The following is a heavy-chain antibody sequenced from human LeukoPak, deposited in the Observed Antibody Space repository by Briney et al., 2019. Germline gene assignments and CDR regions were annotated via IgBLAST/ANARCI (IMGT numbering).Heavy chain of an antibody. CDR1: GYTFTSYY. D-gene: IGHD3-22*01. J-gene: IGHJ2*01. CDR3: ARDTYYYDSSGRTLTALDWYFDL. CDR2: INPSGGST. V-gene: IGHV1-46*01. Sequence: ASVKVSCKASGYTFTSYYMHWVRQAPGQGLEWVGIINPSGGSTSYAQKFQGRVIMTRDTTTSTVYMELSSLRSEDTAVYYCARDTYYYDSSGRTLTALDWYFDLWGRGTLVTVSS.